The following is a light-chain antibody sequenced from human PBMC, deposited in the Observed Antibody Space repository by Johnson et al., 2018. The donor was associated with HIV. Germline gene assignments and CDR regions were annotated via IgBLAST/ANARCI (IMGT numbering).Light chain of an antibody. CDR2: DNN. J-gene: IGLJ1*01. CDR1: SSNIGNNY. CDR3: GTWDSSLSAGV. V-gene: IGLV1-51*01. Sequence: HSVLTQPPSVSAAPGQKVTISCSGSSSNIGNNYVSWYKQLPGTAPKLLIYDNNKRPSGIPDRFSGSKSGTSATLGITGLQTGDEADYYCGTWDSSLSAGVFGTGTKVTVL.